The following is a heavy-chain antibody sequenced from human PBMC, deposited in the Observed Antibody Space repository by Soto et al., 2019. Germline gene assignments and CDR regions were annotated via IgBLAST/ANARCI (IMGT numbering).Heavy chain of an antibody. J-gene: IGHJ5*02. CDR3: ARMGLHLGELSRNWFDP. CDR2: IYSSGTT. V-gene: IGHV4-31*03. Sequence: QVQLQESGPGLVKPSQTLSLSCSISGGSITSANYYWTWIRLFPGKGLEWIGYIYSSGTTHYNPSIKSRATISLDTTNNQSSLEVKSATAADTAVYYCARMGLHLGELSRNWFDPWGQGSLVTVSS. CDR1: GGSITSANYY. D-gene: IGHD3-16*02.